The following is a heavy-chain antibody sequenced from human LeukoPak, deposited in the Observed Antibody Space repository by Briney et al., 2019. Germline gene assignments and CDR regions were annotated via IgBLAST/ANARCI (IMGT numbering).Heavy chain of an antibody. CDR2: ISGSGGST. CDR3: AKDGYYDSSGYYYISRGVDY. CDR1: GFTFSSYA. D-gene: IGHD3-22*01. J-gene: IGHJ4*02. V-gene: IGHV3-23*01. Sequence: GGSLRLSCAASGFTFSSYAMSWVRQAPGKGLEWVSAISGSGGSTYYADPVKGRFTISRDNSKNTLYLQMNSLRAEDTAVYYCAKDGYYDSSGYYYISRGVDYWGQGTLVTVSS.